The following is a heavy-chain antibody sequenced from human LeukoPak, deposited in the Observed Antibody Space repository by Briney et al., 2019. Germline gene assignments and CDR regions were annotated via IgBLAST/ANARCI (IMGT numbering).Heavy chain of an antibody. CDR3: ARDIRLRFLEWFAGSDY. V-gene: IGHV1-18*01. CDR2: ISAYNGNT. CDR1: GYTFTSYG. J-gene: IGHJ4*02. Sequence: ASVKVSCKASGYTFTSYGISWVRQAPGQGLEWMGWISAYNGNTNYAQKLQGRVTMTTDTSTSTAYMELRSLRSDETAVYYCARDIRLRFLEWFAGSDYWGQGTLVTVSS. D-gene: IGHD3-3*01.